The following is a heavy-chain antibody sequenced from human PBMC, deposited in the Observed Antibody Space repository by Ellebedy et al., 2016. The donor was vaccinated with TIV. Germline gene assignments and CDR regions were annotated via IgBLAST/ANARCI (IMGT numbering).Heavy chain of an antibody. CDR2: ISSSGTTK. Sequence: GESLKISCAASGFPFSSFEFNWVRQSPGKGLEWVSYISSSGTTKYYADPVKGRFTISRDNAKNSLYLQMNSLRAEDTAVYYCAAAHYYFYGKDVWGQGTRVTVSS. J-gene: IGHJ6*02. D-gene: IGHD2-15*01. V-gene: IGHV3-48*03. CDR3: AAAHYYFYGKDV. CDR1: GFPFSSFE.